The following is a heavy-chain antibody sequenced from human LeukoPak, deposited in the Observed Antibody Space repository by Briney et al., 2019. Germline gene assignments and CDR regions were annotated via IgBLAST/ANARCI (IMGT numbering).Heavy chain of an antibody. CDR2: IRYDGSNK. Sequence: PGGSLRLSCAASGFTFSSYGMHWVRQAPGKGLEWVAFIRYDGSNKYYADSVKGRFTISRDNSKNTLYPQMNSLRAEDTAVYYCAKERYNWNDDAPDAFDIWGQGTMVTVSS. V-gene: IGHV3-30*02. J-gene: IGHJ3*02. D-gene: IGHD1-1*01. CDR3: AKERYNWNDDAPDAFDI. CDR1: GFTFSSYG.